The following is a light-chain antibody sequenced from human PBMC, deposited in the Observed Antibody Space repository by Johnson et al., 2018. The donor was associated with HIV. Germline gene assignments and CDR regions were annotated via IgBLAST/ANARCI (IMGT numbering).Light chain of an antibody. CDR3: GIWDSGLSSYF. CDR1: SSNIGNNY. J-gene: IGLJ1*01. CDR2: VNN. Sequence: QSVLTQPPSVSAAPGQKVTISCSGSSSNIGNNYVSWYQQLPGTAPKVLIYVNNKRPSGIPDRFSGSKSGTLATLGITRLQNGAEADYYCGIWDSGLSSYFFGTGTKCTVL. V-gene: IGLV1-51*01.